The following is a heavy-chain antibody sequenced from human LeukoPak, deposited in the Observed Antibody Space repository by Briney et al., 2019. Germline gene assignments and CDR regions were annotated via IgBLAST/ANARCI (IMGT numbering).Heavy chain of an antibody. CDR1: GGSFSGYY. D-gene: IGHD6-13*01. CDR3: ARLAAAATYYFDY. CDR2: TNHSGST. J-gene: IGHJ4*02. Sequence: PSETLSLTCAVYGGSFSGYYWSWIRQPPGKGLEWIGETNHSGSTNYNPSLKSRVTISVDTSKNQFSLKLSSVTAADTAVYYCARLAAAATYYFDYWGQGTLVSVSS. V-gene: IGHV4-34*01.